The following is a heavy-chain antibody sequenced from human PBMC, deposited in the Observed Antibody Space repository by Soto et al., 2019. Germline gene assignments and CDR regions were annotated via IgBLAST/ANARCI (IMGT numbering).Heavy chain of an antibody. CDR2: IYWNDDK. J-gene: IGHJ5*02. CDR1: GFSLSTSGVG. D-gene: IGHD2-8*01. Sequence: QITLKESGPTLVKPTQTLTLTCTFSGFSLSTSGVGVGWIRQPPGKALEWLALIYWNDDKRYSPSLKSRLTITKDTSKNQVVLTMTSMDPVDTATYYCAHIPQLGYCTNGVCFWVNNWFDPWGQGTLVTVSS. CDR3: AHIPQLGYCTNGVCFWVNNWFDP. V-gene: IGHV2-5*01.